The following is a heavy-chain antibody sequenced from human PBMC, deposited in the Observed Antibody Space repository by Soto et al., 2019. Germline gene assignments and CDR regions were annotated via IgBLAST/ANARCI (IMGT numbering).Heavy chain of an antibody. CDR3: AREPPPDYSGSSLPLKY. CDR2: IYSGGST. D-gene: IGHD1-26*01. CDR1: GFTVSSNY. J-gene: IGHJ4*02. V-gene: IGHV3-66*01. Sequence: GSLRLSCAASGFTVSSNYMGWVRQAPGKGLEWVSVIYSGGSTYYADSVKGRFTISRDNSKNTLYLQMNSLRAEDTAVYYCAREPPPDYSGSSLPLKYWGQGP.